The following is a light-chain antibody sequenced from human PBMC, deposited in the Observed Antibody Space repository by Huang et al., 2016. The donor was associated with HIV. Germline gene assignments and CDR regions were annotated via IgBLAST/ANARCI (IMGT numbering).Light chain of an antibody. V-gene: IGKV3-20*01. CDR3: QQYGGTPPRLT. Sequence: ETVLTQSPGTLSLSPGERATLSCRASQSVSRSYLAWYQQKPGQAPRLLFSDASSRATGIPDRFSGSGSGTDFSLTISRLEPEDFAVYYCQQYGGTPPRLTFGGGTKVEVK. J-gene: IGKJ4*01. CDR2: DAS. CDR1: QSVSRSY.